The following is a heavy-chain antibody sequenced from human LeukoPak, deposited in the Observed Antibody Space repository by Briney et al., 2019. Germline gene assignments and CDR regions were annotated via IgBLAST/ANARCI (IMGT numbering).Heavy chain of an antibody. CDR1: GGSISSGGYY. CDR3: ATNRVGTYDRPFDI. CDR2: IYYSGST. V-gene: IGHV4-31*03. D-gene: IGHD1-26*01. J-gene: IGHJ3*02. Sequence: PSETLSLTCTVSGGSISSGGYYWSWIRQHPGKGLEWIGYIYYSGSTYYNPSLKSRVTISVDTSKNQFSLKLSSVTAADTAGYFCATNRVGTYDRPFDIWGQGTMVTVSS.